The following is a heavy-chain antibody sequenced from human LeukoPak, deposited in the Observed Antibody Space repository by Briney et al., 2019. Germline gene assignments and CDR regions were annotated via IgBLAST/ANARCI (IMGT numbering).Heavy chain of an antibody. J-gene: IGHJ6*02. CDR2: INKDGSEK. CDR3: ARNNDMDV. Sequence: GGSLRLSCAASGFILSNHWMTWVRQAPGKGPEWVANINKDGSEKYYVDSVKGRFTISRDTAKNSLYLQMNNLRAEDTALYYCARNNDMDVWGQGTTVIVSS. D-gene: IGHD1/OR15-1a*01. CDR1: GFILSNHW. V-gene: IGHV3-7*03.